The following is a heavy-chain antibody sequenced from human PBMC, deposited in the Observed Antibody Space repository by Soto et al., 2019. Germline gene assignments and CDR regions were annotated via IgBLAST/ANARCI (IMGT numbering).Heavy chain of an antibody. D-gene: IGHD2-21*01. CDR2: IYPGDSDT. CDR3: ATYGGDGSNSNYYYYGREV. Sequence: GESLKISCKGSGYSFTSYWIGWVRQMPGKGLEWMGIIYPGDSDTRYSPSFQGQVTISADKSISTAYLQWSSLKASDTAMYYCATYGGDGSNSNYYYYGREVWGQGTTVTVSS. J-gene: IGHJ6*02. V-gene: IGHV5-51*01. CDR1: GYSFTSYW.